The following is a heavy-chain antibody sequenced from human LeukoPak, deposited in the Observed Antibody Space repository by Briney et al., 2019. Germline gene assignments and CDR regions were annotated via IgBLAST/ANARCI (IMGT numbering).Heavy chain of an antibody. Sequence: SETLSLTCAVYGGSFSSYYWSWIRQPAGKGLEWIGRIYTSGSTNYNPSLKSRVTMSVDTSKNQFSLKLSSVTAADTAVYYCAREYCTNGVCYIDEENWFDPWGQGTLVTVSS. V-gene: IGHV4-4*07. CDR2: IYTSGST. CDR1: GGSFSSYY. D-gene: IGHD2-8*01. J-gene: IGHJ5*02. CDR3: AREYCTNGVCYIDEENWFDP.